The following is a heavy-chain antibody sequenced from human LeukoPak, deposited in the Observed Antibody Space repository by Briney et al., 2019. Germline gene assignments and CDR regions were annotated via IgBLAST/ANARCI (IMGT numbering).Heavy chain of an antibody. CDR2: IKQDGSEK. J-gene: IGHJ3*02. Sequence: PGGSLRLSCAASGFTFSSYWMSWVRQAPGKGLEWVANIKQDGSEKYYVDSVKGRFTISRDNAKNSLYLQMNSLRAEDTAVYYCARDGRYYDILTGYSRDAFDIWGQGTMVTVSS. V-gene: IGHV3-7*04. CDR1: GFTFSSYW. D-gene: IGHD3-9*01. CDR3: ARDGRYYDILTGYSRDAFDI.